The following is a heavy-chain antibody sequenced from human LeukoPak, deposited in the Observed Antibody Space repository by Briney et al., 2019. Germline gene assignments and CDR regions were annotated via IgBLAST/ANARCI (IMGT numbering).Heavy chain of an antibody. Sequence: GESLKISCKGSGHSFTSYWIGWVRQMPGKGLEWMGIIYPGDSDTRYSPSFQGQVTISADKSISTAYLQWSSLKASDTAMYDCARLFTPEYISSSPLGGMDVWGQGTTVTVSS. CDR3: ARLFTPEYISSSPLGGMDV. D-gene: IGHD6-6*01. V-gene: IGHV5-51*01. J-gene: IGHJ6*02. CDR2: IYPGDSDT. CDR1: GHSFTSYW.